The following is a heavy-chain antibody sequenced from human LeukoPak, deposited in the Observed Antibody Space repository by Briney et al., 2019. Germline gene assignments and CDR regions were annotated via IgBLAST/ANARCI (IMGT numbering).Heavy chain of an antibody. CDR1: GFTVNNYA. CDR3: AKGLPYSGYDYYFDY. Sequence: TGGSLRLSCAAASGFTVNNYAMSWVRQTPGMGLEWVSAISGSGGDTYFADSAKGRFTISRDNSKNTLSLQMNSLRVEDTAVYYCAKGLPYSGYDYYFDYWGQGTLVTVSS. V-gene: IGHV3-23*01. CDR2: ISGSGGDT. D-gene: IGHD5-12*01. J-gene: IGHJ4*02.